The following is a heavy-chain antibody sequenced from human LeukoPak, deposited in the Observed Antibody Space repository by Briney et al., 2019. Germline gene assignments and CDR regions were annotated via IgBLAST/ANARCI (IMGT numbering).Heavy chain of an antibody. V-gene: IGHV4-4*07. D-gene: IGHD3-10*01. CDR3: ARRFGEPLGEPYWFDP. CDR1: GGSISSYY. J-gene: IGHJ5*02. CDR2: IYTTGST. Sequence: SETLSLTCTVSGGSISSYYWSWIRQPAGKGLEWIGRIYTTGSTNYNPSLKSRVNMSIDTSKNQFSLKLSSVTAADTAVYYCARRFGEPLGEPYWFDPWGQGTLVTVSS.